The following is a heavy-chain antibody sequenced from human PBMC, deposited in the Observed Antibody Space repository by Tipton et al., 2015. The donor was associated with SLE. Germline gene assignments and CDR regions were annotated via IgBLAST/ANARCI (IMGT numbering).Heavy chain of an antibody. J-gene: IGHJ3*02. CDR3: ASPLRVGRDAFDM. CDR2: IHYSGST. V-gene: IGHV4-59*06. CDR1: GGSISSHY. Sequence: GLVKPSETLSLSCTVSGGSISSHYWSWIQQPPGKGLEWIGYIHYSGSTYYNPSLKSRVTMSIDTSKNQFSLKLSSVTAADTAMYFCASPLRVGRDAFDMWGQGTMVTVSS. D-gene: IGHD3-16*01.